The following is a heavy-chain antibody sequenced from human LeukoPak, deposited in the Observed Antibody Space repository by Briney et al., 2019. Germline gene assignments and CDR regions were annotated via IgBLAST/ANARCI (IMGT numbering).Heavy chain of an antibody. J-gene: IGHJ6*02. D-gene: IGHD3-10*01. CDR3: VKGGSDYYGSGYYYYGMDV. CDR1: GFTFTSYV. CDR2: ISGNGATT. Sequence: GGSLRLSCAASGFTFTSYVMTWVRQAPGKGLDWVSSISGNGATTLYADSVEGRFTIFRDNSKSTLYVQMNRLRAEDTAIYYCVKGGSDYYGSGYYYYGMDVWGQGTTVTVSS. V-gene: IGHV3-23*01.